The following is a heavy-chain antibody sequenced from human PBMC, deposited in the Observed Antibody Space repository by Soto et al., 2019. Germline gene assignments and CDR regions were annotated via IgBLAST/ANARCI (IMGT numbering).Heavy chain of an antibody. J-gene: IGHJ4*02. Sequence: SVKVSCKASCYTFKNYGINWVRQAPGRGLEWVAWISAYNGDTSYAQHLQGRVTVTTETLTNTAYMELRSLRPDDTAVYFCVLGGLETGYYRDMDYWGQGTLVTVSS. CDR3: VLGGLETGYYRDMDY. CDR1: CYTFKNYG. D-gene: IGHD3-9*01. CDR2: ISAYNGDT. V-gene: IGHV1-18*04.